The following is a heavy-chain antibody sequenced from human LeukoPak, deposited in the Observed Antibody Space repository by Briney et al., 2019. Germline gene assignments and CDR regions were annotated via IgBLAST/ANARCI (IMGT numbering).Heavy chain of an antibody. Sequence: SVKVSCKASGGTFSSYAISWVRQAPGQGLEWMGGIIPIFGTANYAQKFQGRVTITADESTSTAYMELSSLRSEDTAVCYCARCPKDYYDSSGYGSHAFDIWGQGTMVTVSS. D-gene: IGHD3-22*01. CDR2: IIPIFGTA. CDR1: GGTFSSYA. J-gene: IGHJ3*02. CDR3: ARCPKDYYDSSGYGSHAFDI. V-gene: IGHV1-69*13.